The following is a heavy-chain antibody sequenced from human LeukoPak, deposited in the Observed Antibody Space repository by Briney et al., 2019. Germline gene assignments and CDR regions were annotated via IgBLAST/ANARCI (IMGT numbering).Heavy chain of an antibody. V-gene: IGHV1-18*01. CDR1: GYTFSNYG. CDR3: ARDDYGDYVSYFPH. D-gene: IGHD4-17*01. CDR2: ISGYNGKT. J-gene: IGHJ1*01. Sequence: ASVTVSCKASGYTFSNYGISWVRQAPGQGPEWMGWISGYNGKTNYAQKFQGRVTMTTDTSTSTAYMELRSLRSDDTAVYYCARDDYGDYVSYFPHWGQGTLVIVSS.